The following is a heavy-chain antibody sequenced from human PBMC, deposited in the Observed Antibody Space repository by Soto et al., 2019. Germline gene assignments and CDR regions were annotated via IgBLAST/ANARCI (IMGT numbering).Heavy chain of an antibody. CDR2: INPKSGGT. Sequence: ASVKVSCRASGYSFTDYHIHWVRQAPGQGLEWLGRINPKSGGTSTAQKFQGWVTMTTDTSVSTASMELTRLTSDDTAIYYCARGDSTDCSNGVCSFFYNHDMDVWGQGTTVTVSS. V-gene: IGHV1-2*04. J-gene: IGHJ6*02. D-gene: IGHD2-8*01. CDR1: GYSFTDYH. CDR3: ARGDSTDCSNGVCSFFYNHDMDV.